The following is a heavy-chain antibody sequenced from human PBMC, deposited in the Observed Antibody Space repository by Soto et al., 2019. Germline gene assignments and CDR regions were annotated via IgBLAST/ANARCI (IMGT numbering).Heavy chain of an antibody. Sequence: PSETLSLTCTVSGGSISSNYWSWIRQAPGKGLEWIGNIYFSGSIEYNPSLKSRVTISVDTCKNQFSLKMKSVTAADTAMYYCARGTATTAALSYGMDVWGQGTTVTVSS. CDR3: ARGTATTAALSYGMDV. V-gene: IGHV4-59*01. D-gene: IGHD4-17*01. CDR2: IYFSGSI. J-gene: IGHJ6*02. CDR1: GGSISSNY.